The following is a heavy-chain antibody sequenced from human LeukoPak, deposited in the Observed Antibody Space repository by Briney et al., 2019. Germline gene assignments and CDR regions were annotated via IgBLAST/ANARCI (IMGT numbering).Heavy chain of an antibody. CDR1: GFKFSSYA. Sequence: SGRSLRLSCAASGFKFSSYAMHWVRQAPGKGLEWVAVISYDGSNKYYADSVKGRFTISRHKSKNTLYLQMNSLRAEDTAVYYCARSTVPAASFDIWGQGTMVTVSS. V-gene: IGHV3-30-3*01. CDR2: ISYDGSNK. J-gene: IGHJ3*02. D-gene: IGHD2-2*01. CDR3: ARSTVPAASFDI.